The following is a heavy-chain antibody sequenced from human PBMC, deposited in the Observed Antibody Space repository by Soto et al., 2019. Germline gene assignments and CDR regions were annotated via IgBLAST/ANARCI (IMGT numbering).Heavy chain of an antibody. CDR2: ISSSGSTI. D-gene: IGHD3-10*01. CDR1: GFTFSSYE. J-gene: IGHJ3*02. CDR3: AGGRFGEYGRDAFDI. Sequence: EVQLVESGGGLVQPGGSLRLSCAASGFTFSSYEMNWVRQAPGKWLEWVSYISSSGSTIYYADSVKGRFTVSRDNAKNSLYLQMNSLRAEDTAVYYCAGGRFGEYGRDAFDIWGQGTMVTVSS. V-gene: IGHV3-48*03.